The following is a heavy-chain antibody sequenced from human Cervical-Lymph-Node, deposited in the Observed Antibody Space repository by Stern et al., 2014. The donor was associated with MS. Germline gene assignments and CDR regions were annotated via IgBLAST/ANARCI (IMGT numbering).Heavy chain of an antibody. J-gene: IGHJ4*02. V-gene: IGHV1-46*01. CDR2: INPGGGTT. CDR1: GYTFTTYY. Sequence: MQLVESGAEVKKPGASVKVSCKASGYTFTTYYMHWVRQAPGHGLEWMGIINPGGGTTSYAQKFQGRVTMTRDTSTSTFYMELSSLRSEDTAVYYCAGGHTFDYWGQGTLITVSS. CDR3: AGGHTFDY.